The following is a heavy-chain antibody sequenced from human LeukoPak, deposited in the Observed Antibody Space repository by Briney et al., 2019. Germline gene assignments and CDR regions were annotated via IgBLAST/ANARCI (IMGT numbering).Heavy chain of an antibody. Sequence: PVGSLRLSCAASGFTLSSYEMNWVRLAPGKGLEWISYISRTGNSIYYADSVKGRFTISRDSAKNSLYLQMNSLRAEDTAVYYCARGPYSSNWYVDYWGKGTLVTVAS. CDR1: GFTLSSYE. V-gene: IGHV3-48*03. D-gene: IGHD6-13*01. CDR3: ARGPYSSNWYVDY. CDR2: ISRTGNSI. J-gene: IGHJ4*02.